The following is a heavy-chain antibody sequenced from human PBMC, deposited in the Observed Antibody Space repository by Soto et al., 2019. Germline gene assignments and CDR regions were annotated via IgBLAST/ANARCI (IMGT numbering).Heavy chain of an antibody. CDR1: GGSISSSSYY. D-gene: IGHD5-12*01. CDR3: ARHREMATITNFDY. Sequence: QLQLQESGPGLVKPSETLSLTCTVSGGSISSSSYYWGWIRQPPGKGLEWIGSIYYSGSTYYNPSLKSRVTISVGTSKNQFPLKLSSVTAADTAVYYCARHREMATITNFDYWGQGTLVTVSS. V-gene: IGHV4-39*01. J-gene: IGHJ4*02. CDR2: IYYSGST.